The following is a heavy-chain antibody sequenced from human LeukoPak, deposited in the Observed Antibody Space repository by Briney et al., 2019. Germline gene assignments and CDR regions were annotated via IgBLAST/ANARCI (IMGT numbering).Heavy chain of an antibody. CDR2: IDTDGSST. V-gene: IGHV3-74*01. D-gene: IGHD3-22*01. Sequence: GGSLRLSCVASGFTLSRYSVNWVRQAPGKGLVWVSRIDTDGSSTSYADSVKGRFTISRDNAKNTLYLQMSSLRAEDTAVYYCTRGRSGYYYDYWGQGTLVTVSS. J-gene: IGHJ4*02. CDR1: GFTLSRYS. CDR3: TRGRSGYYYDY.